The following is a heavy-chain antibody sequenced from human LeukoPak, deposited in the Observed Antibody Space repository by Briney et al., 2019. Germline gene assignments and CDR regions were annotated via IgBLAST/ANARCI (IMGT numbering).Heavy chain of an antibody. V-gene: IGHV3-30*02. CDR3: AKDLMRDRWFGES. CDR2: IRYDGRNK. J-gene: IGHJ5*02. D-gene: IGHD3-10*01. CDR1: GFTFSSYG. Sequence: GGSLRLSCGASGFTFSSYGMHWVRQAPGKGLEWVAFIRYDGRNKYYADSVKGRFTISRDTSRNTLYLQMNSLRTDDTAVYYCAKDLMRDRWFGESWGQGTLVTVSS.